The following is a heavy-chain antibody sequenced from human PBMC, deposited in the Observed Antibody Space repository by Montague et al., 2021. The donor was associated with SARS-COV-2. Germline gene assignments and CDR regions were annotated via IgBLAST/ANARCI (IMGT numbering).Heavy chain of an antibody. J-gene: IGHJ5*02. CDR3: VRASDTAILSNWFDP. D-gene: IGHD5-18*01. CDR2: TIYTGSAWYN. CDR1: GDSVSTYGVA. Sequence: CAISGDSVSTYGVAWDWIRQSPSRGLEWLGMTIYTGSAWYNEYAESVKGRITINPDTPKNQFSLHLTSVTPEDTALYYCVRASDTAILSNWFDPWGQGTLVTVSS. V-gene: IGHV6-1*01.